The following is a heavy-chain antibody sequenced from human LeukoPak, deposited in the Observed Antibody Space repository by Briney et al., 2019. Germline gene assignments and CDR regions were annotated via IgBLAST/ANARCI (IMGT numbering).Heavy chain of an antibody. Sequence: ASVKVSCKASGYTFTSYAMHWVRQAPGQRLEWMGWINAGNGNTKYSQKFQGRVTITRDTSASTAYMELSSRRSEDTAVYYCARAGNKVTDFDYWGQGTLVTVSS. J-gene: IGHJ4*02. V-gene: IGHV1-3*01. CDR1: GYTFTSYA. D-gene: IGHD2-21*02. CDR3: ARAGNKVTDFDY. CDR2: INAGNGNT.